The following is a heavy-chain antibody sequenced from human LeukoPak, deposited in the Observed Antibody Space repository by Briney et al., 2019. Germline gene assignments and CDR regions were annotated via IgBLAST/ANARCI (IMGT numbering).Heavy chain of an antibody. CDR1: GCTFTSYY. Sequence: ASVKVSCMASGCTFTSYYINWVRQATGQGLDWMGWMNHTSGNKGYAQKFQGRLAMTINTSINTAYLELSSLRSEYTAVYYCATRYYYDAFDIWGQGTMVSVSS. V-gene: IGHV1-8*01. CDR3: ATRYYYDAFDI. CDR2: MNHTSGNK. D-gene: IGHD1-26*01. J-gene: IGHJ3*02.